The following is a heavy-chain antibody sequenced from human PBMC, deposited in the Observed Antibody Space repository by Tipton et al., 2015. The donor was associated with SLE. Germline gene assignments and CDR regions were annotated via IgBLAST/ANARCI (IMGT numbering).Heavy chain of an antibody. Sequence: LRLSCTVSGGSISSGGYYWSWIRQHPGKGLEWIGYIYYSGSTYYNPSLKSRVTISVDTSKNQFSLKLSSVTAADTAVYYCAKDKRGIAARPGYYYYYMDVWGTGTTVTVSS. CDR3: AKDKRGIAARPGYYYYYMDV. D-gene: IGHD6-6*01. CDR2: IYYSGST. V-gene: IGHV4-31*02. CDR1: GGSISSGGYY. J-gene: IGHJ6*03.